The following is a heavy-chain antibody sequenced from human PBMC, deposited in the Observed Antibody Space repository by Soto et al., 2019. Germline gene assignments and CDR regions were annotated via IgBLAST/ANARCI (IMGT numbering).Heavy chain of an antibody. J-gene: IGHJ3*02. V-gene: IGHV4-59*01. D-gene: IGHD5-12*01. CDR3: ALATIEGGGAFDI. CDR2: IYYSGST. Sequence: SETLSLTCTVSGGSISSYYWSWIRQPPGKGLEWIGYIYYSGSTNYNPSLKSRVTISVDTSKNQFSLKLSSVTAADTAVYYCALATIEGGGAFDIWGQGTMVTVSS. CDR1: GGSISSYY.